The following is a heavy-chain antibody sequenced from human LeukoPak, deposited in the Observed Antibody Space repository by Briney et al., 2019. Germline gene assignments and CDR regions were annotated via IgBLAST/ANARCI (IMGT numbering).Heavy chain of an antibody. D-gene: IGHD5-24*01. CDR2: IKQDGSEK. J-gene: IGHJ5*02. CDR3: ARASDPWLQLT. V-gene: IGHV3-7*05. Sequence: PVGSPRLSCAASGFTFSNYWMIWVRQAPGKGLEWVGNIKQDGSEKRYADSVRGRFSISRDNAQTSLYLQMNSLRAEDTAVYYCARASDPWLQLTWGQGTLVTVSS. CDR1: GFTFSNYW.